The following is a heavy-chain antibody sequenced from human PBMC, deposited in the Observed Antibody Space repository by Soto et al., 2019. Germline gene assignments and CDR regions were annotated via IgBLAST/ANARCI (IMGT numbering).Heavy chain of an antibody. V-gene: IGHV3-30*18. CDR1: GFTFSSYG. CDR3: AKNRGYNYGLDAFDV. J-gene: IGHJ3*01. Sequence: GSLRLSCAASGFTFSSYGMHWVRQAPGKGLEWVAVIAYDGSNKYYADSVEGRFTISRDNSKNTLYLQMNTLSAEDTAVYYCAKNRGYNYGLDAFDVWGQGTMVTVSS. CDR2: IAYDGSNK. D-gene: IGHD5-18*01.